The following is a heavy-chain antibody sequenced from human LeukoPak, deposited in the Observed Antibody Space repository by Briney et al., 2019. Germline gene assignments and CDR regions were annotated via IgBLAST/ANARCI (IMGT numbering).Heavy chain of an antibody. CDR1: GFTFSSYG. CDR2: ISYDGSNK. D-gene: IGHD3-22*01. J-gene: IGHJ6*02. Sequence: GGSLRLSCAASGFTFSSYGMHWVRQAPGKGLEWVAVISYDGSNKYYADSVKGRFTISRDNSKNTLYLQMNSLRAEDTAVYYCVKGGVYYESSGYYLTDDGMDVWGQGTTVTVSS. V-gene: IGHV3-30*18. CDR3: VKGGVYYESSGYYLTDDGMDV.